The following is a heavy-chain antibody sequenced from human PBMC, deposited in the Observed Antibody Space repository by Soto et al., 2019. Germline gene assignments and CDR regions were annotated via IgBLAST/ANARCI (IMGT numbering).Heavy chain of an antibody. CDR1: GFTFSSYA. J-gene: IGHJ5*02. CDR2: ISYDGSNK. CDR3: AKDYYDSSGSNWFDP. V-gene: IGHV3-30-3*01. D-gene: IGHD3-22*01. Sequence: GGSLRLSCAASGFTFSSYAMHWVRQAPGKGLEWVAVISYDGSNKYYADSVKGRFTISRDNSKNTLYLQMNSLRAEDTAVYYCAKDYYDSSGSNWFDPWGQGTLVTLSS.